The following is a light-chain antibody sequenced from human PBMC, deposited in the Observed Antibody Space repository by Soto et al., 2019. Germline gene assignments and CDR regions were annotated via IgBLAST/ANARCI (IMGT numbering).Light chain of an antibody. CDR3: QHYGSSPLT. J-gene: IGKJ4*01. CDR1: QSVRSNY. Sequence: EIVLTQSPDTMSLSPGERATLSCRASQSVRSNYLAWYQQKPGQAPRFLIYDASSRATGIPDRFSGSGSGTDFTLTISRLEPEDFAVYYCQHYGSSPLTFGGGTKVEIK. V-gene: IGKV3-20*01. CDR2: DAS.